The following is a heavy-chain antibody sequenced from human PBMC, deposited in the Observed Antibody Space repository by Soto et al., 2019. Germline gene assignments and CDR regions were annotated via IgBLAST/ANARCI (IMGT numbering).Heavy chain of an antibody. CDR3: ARAIPDYYDSSGYSGFDY. CDR2: IYYSGST. J-gene: IGHJ4*02. CDR1: GGSISSGGYY. V-gene: IGHV4-31*03. D-gene: IGHD3-22*01. Sequence: QVQLQESGPGLVKPSQTLSLTCTVSGGSISSGGYYWSWIRQHPGKGLEWIGYIYYSGSTYYNPSLKSRVTIAVGTSKNQFSLKLSSVTAADTAVYYCARAIPDYYDSSGYSGFDYWGQGTLVTVSS.